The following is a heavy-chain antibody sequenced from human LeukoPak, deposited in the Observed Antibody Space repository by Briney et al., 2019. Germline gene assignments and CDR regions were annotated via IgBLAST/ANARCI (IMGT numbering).Heavy chain of an antibody. CDR1: GGSISDYY. CDR3: ARSYLSGTYYDWFDP. V-gene: IGHV4-4*07. Sequence: PSETLSLTCTVSGGSISDYYWNWIRQSAGKGLEWIGRIYASGSTNYNPSLRSRVTISVDKSKNQFSLKLTSATAADTAVYYCARSYLSGTYYDWFDPWGQGTLVTVSS. D-gene: IGHD1-26*01. CDR2: IYASGST. J-gene: IGHJ5*02.